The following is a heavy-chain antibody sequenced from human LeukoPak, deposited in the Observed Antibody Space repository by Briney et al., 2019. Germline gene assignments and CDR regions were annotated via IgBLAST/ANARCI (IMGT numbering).Heavy chain of an antibody. J-gene: IGHJ4*02. CDR2: IYYSGST. CDR1: GGSISSYY. CDR3: AKGNDY. D-gene: IGHD3-10*01. Sequence: PSETLSLTCTVSGGSISSYYWSWIRQPPGKGLEWLGYIYYSGSTNYNPSLKSRVTISVDTSKNQFSLKLSSVTAADTAVYYCAKGNDYWGQGTLVTVSS. V-gene: IGHV4-59*01.